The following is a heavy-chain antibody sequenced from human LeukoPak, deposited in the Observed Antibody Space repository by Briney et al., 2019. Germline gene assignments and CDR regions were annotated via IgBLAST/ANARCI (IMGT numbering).Heavy chain of an antibody. Sequence: PGGSLRLSCAASGFTFSSSAMSWVRQAPGKGLEWVSAISNNGGYTYYADSVKGRFTISRDNSKNTLYLQMNSLRAEDTAVYYCANQEADDQLPSMDVWGQGTTVTVSS. D-gene: IGHD2-2*01. CDR2: ISNNGGYT. V-gene: IGHV3-23*01. J-gene: IGHJ6*02. CDR1: GFTFSSSA. CDR3: ANQEADDQLPSMDV.